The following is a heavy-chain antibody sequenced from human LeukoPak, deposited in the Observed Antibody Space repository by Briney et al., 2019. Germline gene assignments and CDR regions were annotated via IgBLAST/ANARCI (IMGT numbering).Heavy chain of an antibody. V-gene: IGHV4-31*03. CDR1: GGSISRGGYY. J-gene: IGHJ5*02. D-gene: IGHD3-10*01. CDR3: ALWFGEVLSARWFDP. Sequence: SQTLSLTCTVSGGSISRGGYYWSWIRQHPGKCLEWIGYIYYSGSTYYSPSLKSRVTISVDTSKNQFSLKLSSVTAADTAVYYCALWFGEVLSARWFDPWGQGTLVTVSS. CDR2: IYYSGST.